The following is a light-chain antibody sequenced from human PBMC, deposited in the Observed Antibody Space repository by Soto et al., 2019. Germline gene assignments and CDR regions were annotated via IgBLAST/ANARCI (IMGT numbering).Light chain of an antibody. V-gene: IGKV1-39*01. CDR1: QNIVNY. Sequence: DIQMTQSPSSLSGSVGDRVTISCRASQNIVNYLHWYQRKPGTAPRLLISRASTVRSGIPPRFSGSGSGRDFTLTISSLRPEDIGTYFCQQTYSIPWTFGPGPGLRS. J-gene: IGKJ1*01. CDR3: QQTYSIPWT. CDR2: RAS.